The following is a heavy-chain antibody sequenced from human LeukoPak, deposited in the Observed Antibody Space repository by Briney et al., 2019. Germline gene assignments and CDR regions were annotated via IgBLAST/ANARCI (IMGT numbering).Heavy chain of an antibody. CDR3: TRTQYCSGGSCYTEVAY. D-gene: IGHD2-15*01. CDR2: IYYSGNT. V-gene: IGHV4-39*01. J-gene: IGHJ4*02. Sequence: SETLSLTCSVSGDSISSNNYYWGWIRQAPGKGLEWIGSIYYSGNTYYNPSLKSRATIYVDTSKSQFSLRLDSVTAADTAVYYCTRTQYCSGGSCYTEVAYWGQGTLVTVSS. CDR1: GDSISSNNYY.